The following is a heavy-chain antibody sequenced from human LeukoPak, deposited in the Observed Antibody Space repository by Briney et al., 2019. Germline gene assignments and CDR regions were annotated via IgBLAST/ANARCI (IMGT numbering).Heavy chain of an antibody. Sequence: GGSLRLSCAAPGFTFSSYSMNWVRQAPGKGLEWVSSISSSSSYIYYADSVKGRFTISRDNAKNSLYLQMNSLRAEDTAVYYCARDPHVLRFLEWPDLDYWGQGTLVTVSS. CDR3: ARDPHVLRFLEWPDLDY. D-gene: IGHD3-3*01. V-gene: IGHV3-21*01. CDR2: ISSSSSYI. CDR1: GFTFSSYS. J-gene: IGHJ4*02.